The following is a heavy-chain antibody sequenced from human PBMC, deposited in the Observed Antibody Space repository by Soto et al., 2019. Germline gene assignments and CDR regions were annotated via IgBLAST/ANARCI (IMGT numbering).Heavy chain of an antibody. Sequence: EVQLLESGGGLVQPGGSLRLSCAASGFTFSSYAMSWVRQAPGKGLEWVSAISGSGDNTCYADSVKGRFTISRDNAKNSLYLQMNSLRAEDTAVYYCARGDYYGSGIYWRYWGQGTLVTVSS. CDR3: ARGDYYGSGIYWRY. CDR1: GFTFSSYA. V-gene: IGHV3-23*01. D-gene: IGHD3-10*01. CDR2: ISGSGDNT. J-gene: IGHJ4*02.